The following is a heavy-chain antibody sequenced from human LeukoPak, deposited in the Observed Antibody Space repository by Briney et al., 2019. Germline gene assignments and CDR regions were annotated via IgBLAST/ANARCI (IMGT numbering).Heavy chain of an antibody. CDR3: AKDYYDSSGYLNFDY. CDR1: GFTFSSYA. J-gene: IGHJ4*02. V-gene: IGHV3-23*01. D-gene: IGHD3-22*01. Sequence: GASLRLSCAASGFTFSSYAMSWVRQAPGKGLEWVSAISGSGGSTYYADSVKGRFTISRDNSKNTLYLQMNSLRAEDTAVYYCAKDYYDSSGYLNFDYWGRGTLVSVSS. CDR2: ISGSGGST.